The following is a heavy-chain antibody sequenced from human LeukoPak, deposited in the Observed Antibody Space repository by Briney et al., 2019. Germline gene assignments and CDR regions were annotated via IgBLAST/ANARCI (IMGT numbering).Heavy chain of an antibody. Sequence: PGGSLRLSCAASEFTFSSYTMHWVRQAPGKRLEWVALISFGGSNKYYADSVKGRFTISRDNAKNTLYLQMNSLRAEDTAVYYCAMAYHDYFDYWGQGTLVTVSS. J-gene: IGHJ4*02. CDR1: EFTFSSYT. CDR2: ISFGGSNK. CDR3: AMAYHDYFDY. V-gene: IGHV3-30-3*01. D-gene: IGHD5-24*01.